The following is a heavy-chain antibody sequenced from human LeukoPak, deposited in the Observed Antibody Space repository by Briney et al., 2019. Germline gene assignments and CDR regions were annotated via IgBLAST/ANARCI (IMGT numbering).Heavy chain of an antibody. CDR1: GYSISSGYY. J-gene: IGHJ4*02. D-gene: IGHD4-11*01. CDR2: IYHSGST. CDR3: ARDLGYSGFDY. Sequence: SETLSLTCAVSGYSISSGYYWGWIRQPPGKGLEWIGSIYHSGSTYYNPSLKSRVTISVDTSKNQFSLKLSSVTAADTAVYYCARDLGYSGFDYWGQGTLVTVSS. V-gene: IGHV4-38-2*02.